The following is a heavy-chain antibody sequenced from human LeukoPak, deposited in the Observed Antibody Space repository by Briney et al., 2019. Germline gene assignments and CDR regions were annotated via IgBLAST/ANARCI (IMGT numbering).Heavy chain of an antibody. V-gene: IGHV4-4*02. CDR3: ARNLWFGELLAAELDRFDP. J-gene: IGHJ5*02. D-gene: IGHD3-10*01. CDR2: IYHSGST. CDR1: SGSISSSNW. Sequence: SGTLSLTFAVSSGSISSSNWWSWVRQPPGKGLEWIGSIYHSGSTYYNPSLKSRVTISVDTSKNQFSLKMNSVTAADTAVYYCARNLWFGELLAAELDRFDPWGQGTLVTVSS.